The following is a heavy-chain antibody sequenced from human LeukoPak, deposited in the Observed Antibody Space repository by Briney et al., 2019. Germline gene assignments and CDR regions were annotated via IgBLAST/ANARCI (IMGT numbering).Heavy chain of an antibody. Sequence: GGSLRLSCAASGFTFSSYAMSWVRHAPGKGLEWVSAISGSGGSTYYADSVKGRFTISRDNSKNTLYLQMNSLRAEDTAVYYCAKDRRIAVAQGAFDIWGQGTMVTVSS. CDR2: ISGSGGST. V-gene: IGHV3-23*01. J-gene: IGHJ3*02. D-gene: IGHD6-19*01. CDR1: GFTFSSYA. CDR3: AKDRRIAVAQGAFDI.